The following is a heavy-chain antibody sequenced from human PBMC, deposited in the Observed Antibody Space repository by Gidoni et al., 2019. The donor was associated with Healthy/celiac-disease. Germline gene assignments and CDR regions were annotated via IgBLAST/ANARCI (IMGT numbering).Heavy chain of an antibody. V-gene: IGHV4-39*01. CDR1: GGSIRSSSYY. Sequence: QLQLQESGPGLVKPSETLSLTCTVSGGSIRSSSYYWGWIRQPPGKGLEWIGSIYYSGSTYYNPSLKSRVTISVDTSKNQFSLKLSSVTAADTAVYYCARQGSSTSCYRCWGMDVWGQGTTVTVSS. CDR2: IYYSGST. D-gene: IGHD2-2*01. J-gene: IGHJ6*02. CDR3: ARQGSSTSCYRCWGMDV.